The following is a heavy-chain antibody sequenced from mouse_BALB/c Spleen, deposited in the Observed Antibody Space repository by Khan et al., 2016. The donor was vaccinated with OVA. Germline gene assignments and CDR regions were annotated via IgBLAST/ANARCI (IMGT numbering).Heavy chain of an antibody. CDR3: ANWDWYFDV. J-gene: IGHJ1*01. V-gene: IGHV14-3*02. D-gene: IGHD4-1*01. Sequence: EVQLQQSGAELVKPGASVKLSCTASGFNIKDTYMHWVKQRPEQGLEWIGRIDPANGNTKYDPKFQGKATITADTSSNPAYLQLRSLTSEDTAVYYCANWDWYFDVWGAGTTVTVSS. CDR1: GFNIKDTY. CDR2: IDPANGNT.